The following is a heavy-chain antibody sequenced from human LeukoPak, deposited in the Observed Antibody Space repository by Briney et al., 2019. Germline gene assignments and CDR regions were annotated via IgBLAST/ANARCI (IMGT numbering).Heavy chain of an antibody. CDR3: ARDGGSYYYDSSGYEDY. CDR1: GFTFSSYA. Sequence: GGSLRLSCAASGFTFSSYAMSWVRQAPGKGLEWVSAISGSGGSTYYADSVKGRFTISRDNSKNTLYLQMNSLRAEDTAVYYCARDGGSYYYDSSGYEDYWGQGTLVTVSS. CDR2: ISGSGGST. D-gene: IGHD3-22*01. J-gene: IGHJ4*02. V-gene: IGHV3-23*01.